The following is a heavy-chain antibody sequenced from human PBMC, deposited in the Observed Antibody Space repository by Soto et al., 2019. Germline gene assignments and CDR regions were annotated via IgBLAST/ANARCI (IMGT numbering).Heavy chain of an antibody. J-gene: IGHJ4*02. CDR2: IYHSGST. V-gene: IGHV4-30-2*01. Sequence: TSETLSLTCAVSGGSISSGGYSWSWIRQPPGKGLEWIGYIYHSGSTYYNPSLKSRVTISVDRSKNQFSLKLSSVTAADTAVYYCARGSPPEYSGYHHFDYWGQGTLVTVSS. D-gene: IGHD5-12*01. CDR1: GGSISSGGYS. CDR3: ARGSPPEYSGYHHFDY.